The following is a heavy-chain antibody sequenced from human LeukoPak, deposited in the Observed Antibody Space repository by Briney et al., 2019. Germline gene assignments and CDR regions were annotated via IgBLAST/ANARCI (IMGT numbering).Heavy chain of an antibody. CDR3: ARVAVSSKSNYYYDMDV. CDR1: GGTFSSYA. V-gene: IGHV1-69*13. CDR2: IIPIFATS. D-gene: IGHD6-13*01. J-gene: IGHJ6*02. Sequence: SVKVSCKASGGTFSSYALSWVRQAPGQGLEWMGGIIPIFATSNYAQKFQGRVTITADESTSTAYMELSSLRPEDTAVYYCARVAVSSKSNYYYDMDVWGQGTTVTVSS.